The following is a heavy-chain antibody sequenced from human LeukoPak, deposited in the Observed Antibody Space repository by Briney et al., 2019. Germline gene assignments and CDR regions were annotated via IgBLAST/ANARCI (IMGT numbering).Heavy chain of an antibody. J-gene: IGHJ4*02. CDR1: GYAFSSYG. V-gene: IGHV1-18*01. Sequence: ASVKVSCKASGYAFSSYGLSWVRQAPGQGLEWMGWISAYDGNTKSVEKLQGRVTMTTDTSTSTAYMELRSLRSDDTAVYYCARDAYGSGKGYFDYWGQGTLVTVSS. CDR3: ARDAYGSGKGYFDY. CDR2: ISAYDGNT. D-gene: IGHD3-10*01.